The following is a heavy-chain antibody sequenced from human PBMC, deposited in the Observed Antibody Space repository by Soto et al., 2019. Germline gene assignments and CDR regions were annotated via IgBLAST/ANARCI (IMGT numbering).Heavy chain of an antibody. J-gene: IGHJ4*02. D-gene: IGHD3-22*01. Sequence: PGGSLRLSCAASGFTFSNAWMSWVRQAPGQGLEWVGRIKSKTDGGTTDYAAPVKGRITITRDDSKNTQYLQMNSLKIEYTAVYYCAKGGGTYWSDTSAYSAFDYWAQGT. CDR3: AKGGGTYWSDTSAYSAFDY. CDR1: GFTFSNAW. CDR2: IKSKTDGGTT. V-gene: IGHV3-15*01.